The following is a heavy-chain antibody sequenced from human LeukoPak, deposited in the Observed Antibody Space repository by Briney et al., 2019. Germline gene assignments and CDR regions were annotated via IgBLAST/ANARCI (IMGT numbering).Heavy chain of an antibody. CDR2: ISYDGSNK. D-gene: IGHD6-19*01. Sequence: GGSLRLSCAASGFTFSSYAMHWVRQAPGKGLEWVAVISYDGSNKYYADSVKGRFTISRDNSKNTLYLQMNSLRAEDTAVYYRAREESSGWYWGYYYYGMDVWGKGTTVTVSS. CDR1: GFTFSSYA. J-gene: IGHJ6*04. V-gene: IGHV3-30-3*01. CDR3: AREESSGWYWGYYYYGMDV.